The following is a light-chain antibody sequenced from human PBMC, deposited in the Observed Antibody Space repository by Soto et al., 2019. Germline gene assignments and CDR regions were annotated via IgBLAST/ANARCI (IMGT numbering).Light chain of an antibody. V-gene: IGKV3-20*01. CDR3: QQYGGSPIT. Sequence: IVLTQSPGTLSLSPGERVTLSRRASQSVTTRLAWYQHKPGQAPTLLMSGASNRASGVPVRFSGSGSGTDFTLTITRLEPEDFALYYCQQYGGSPITFGLGTRLQI. CDR1: QSVTTR. J-gene: IGKJ5*01. CDR2: GAS.